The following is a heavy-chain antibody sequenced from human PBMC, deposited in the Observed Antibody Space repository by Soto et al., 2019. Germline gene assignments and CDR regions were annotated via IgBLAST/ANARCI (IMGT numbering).Heavy chain of an antibody. CDR3: ARDQNGDYGENWFDP. J-gene: IGHJ5*02. V-gene: IGHV4-30-4*01. CDR2: IYYSGST. D-gene: IGHD4-17*01. CDR1: GGSISSGDYY. Sequence: QVQLQESGPGLVKPSQTLSLTCTVSGGSISSGDYYWSWIRQPPGKGLEWIGYIYYSGSTYYNPTLKSRVTKTVDTSKNQFTLKLSSVTAADTAVYYCARDQNGDYGENWFDPWGQGTLVTVSS.